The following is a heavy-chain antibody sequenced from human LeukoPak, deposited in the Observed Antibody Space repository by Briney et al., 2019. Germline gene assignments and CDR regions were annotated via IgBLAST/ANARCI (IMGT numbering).Heavy chain of an antibody. V-gene: IGHV3-21*01. D-gene: IGHD6-19*01. CDR1: GFKFSYYK. CDR3: VRSLGTYSSGWHYFDY. J-gene: IGHJ4*02. Sequence: GGSLRLSCEASGFKFSYYKMNWVRQTPGKGLEWVSSISSNSGYIDYADSVKGRFTISRDNAKNSLDLQINSLRAEDTAVYYCVRSLGTYSSGWHYFDYWGQGTLVTVSS. CDR2: ISSNSGYI.